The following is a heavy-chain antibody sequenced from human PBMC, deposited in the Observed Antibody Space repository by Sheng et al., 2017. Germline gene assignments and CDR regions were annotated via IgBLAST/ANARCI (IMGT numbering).Heavy chain of an antibody. CDR2: IYHSGST. J-gene: IGHJ5*02. CDR3: ARDTGYGFGELSWEQRGSDP. V-gene: IGHV4-38-2*02. CDR1: GYSISSGYY. Sequence: QVQLQESGPGLVKPSETLSLTCTVSGYSISSGYYWGWIRQPPGKGLEWIGSIYHSGSTYYNPSLKSRVTISVDTSKNQFSLKLSSVTAADTAVYYCARDTGYGFGELSWEQRGSDPWGQGTPGHRLL. D-gene: IGHD3-10*01.